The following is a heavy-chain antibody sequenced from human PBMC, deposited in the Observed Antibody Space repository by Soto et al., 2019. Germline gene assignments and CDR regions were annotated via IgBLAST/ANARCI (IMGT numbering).Heavy chain of an antibody. V-gene: IGHV1-18*01. CDR3: ARVLVAVAGTPGYYYYYMDV. J-gene: IGHJ6*03. D-gene: IGHD6-19*01. CDR2: ISAYNGNT. Sequence: ASVKVSCKASGYTFTSYGISWVRQAPGQGLEWMGWISAYNGNTNYAQKLQGRVTMTTDTSTSTAYMELRSLRSDDTAVYYCARVLVAVAGTPGYYYYYMDVWGKGTTVTVSS. CDR1: GYTFTSYG.